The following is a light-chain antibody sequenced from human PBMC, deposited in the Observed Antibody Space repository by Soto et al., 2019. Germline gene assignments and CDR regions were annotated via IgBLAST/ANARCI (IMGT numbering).Light chain of an antibody. Sequence: QSVLTQPPSVSGSPGQSVTISCTGTSSDVGKYDRVSWYRQPPGTAPRLIMYEVTNRPSGVPARFSGSKSGNTASLTISGLQAEDEADYFCSSYTSASRYVFGAGTKVTVL. V-gene: IGLV2-18*02. CDR3: SSYTSASRYV. CDR1: SSDVGKYDR. J-gene: IGLJ1*01. CDR2: EVT.